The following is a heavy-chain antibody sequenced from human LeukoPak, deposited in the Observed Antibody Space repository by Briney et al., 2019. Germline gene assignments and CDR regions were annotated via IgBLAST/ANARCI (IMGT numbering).Heavy chain of an antibody. CDR3: VKDRIASTSGMIFDM. CDR1: GFTFDDYA. J-gene: IGHJ3*02. Sequence: AGGSLRLSCAASGFTFDDYAMHWVRQAPGKGLEWVSGISWNSGSIGYADSVKGRFTISRDNAKNSLYLQMNSLRAEDTAVYYCVKDRIASTSGMIFDMWGQGTMVTVSS. CDR2: ISWNSGSI. D-gene: IGHD2-2*01. V-gene: IGHV3-9*01.